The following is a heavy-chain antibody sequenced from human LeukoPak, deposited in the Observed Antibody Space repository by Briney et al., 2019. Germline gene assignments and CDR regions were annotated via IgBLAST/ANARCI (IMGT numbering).Heavy chain of an antibody. V-gene: IGHV4-28*01. Sequence: WETLSLTCAVSGYSISRSNWWGWIRQPPGKGLEWIGYIFYSGSTYYNPSLKSRVTMSVDTSKNQFSLKLSSVTAVDTAVYYCARYYDSRAYFDYWGQGTLVTVSS. CDR3: ARYYDSRAYFDY. J-gene: IGHJ4*02. CDR1: GYSISRSNW. D-gene: IGHD3-22*01. CDR2: IFYSGST.